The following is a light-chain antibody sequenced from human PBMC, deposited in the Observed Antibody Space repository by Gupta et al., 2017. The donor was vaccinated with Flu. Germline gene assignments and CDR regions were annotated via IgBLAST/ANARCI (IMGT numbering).Light chain of an antibody. J-gene: IGLJ2*01. Sequence: SSELTQDPAVYVALRQTVRLTSQGDSPRKSYASWYQQKPGQAPVLVIYAKNIRPSGIPDRFSGSSSGNTASLTITGAQAEDEADYYCNSRDSTDNHQAVFGGGTKLTVL. V-gene: IGLV3-19*01. CDR1: SPRKSY. CDR2: AKN. CDR3: NSRDSTDNHQAV.